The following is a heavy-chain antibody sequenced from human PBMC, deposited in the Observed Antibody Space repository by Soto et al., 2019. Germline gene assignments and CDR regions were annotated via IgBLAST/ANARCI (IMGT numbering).Heavy chain of an antibody. V-gene: IGHV3-33*01. CDR2: IVNDGREQ. J-gene: IGHJ5*02. CDR1: GFSFYTHG. CDR3: ARDDNYDDNGLDL. Sequence: QVQLVESGGGVVRPGRSLRLSCEAPGFSFYTHGRHWVRQAPGKGLEWLAVIVNDGREQAYSDSVKGRFTILRDNSKNTLYLQMNNLRAEDTAVYYCARDDNYDDNGLDLWGQGILVTVSS. D-gene: IGHD4-17*01.